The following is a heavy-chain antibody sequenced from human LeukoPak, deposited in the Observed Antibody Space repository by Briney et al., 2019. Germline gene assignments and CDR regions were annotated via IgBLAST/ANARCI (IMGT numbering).Heavy chain of an antibody. V-gene: IGHV4-38-2*02. J-gene: IGHJ4*02. CDR2: IYHSGST. D-gene: IGHD3-16*01. Sequence: PSETLSLTCTVSGYSISSGYYWGWIRQPPGKGLEWIGSIYHSGSTYYNPSLKSRVTISVDTSKNQFSLKLSSVTAADTAVYYCARVGPADYWGQGTLVTVSP. CDR3: ARVGPADY. CDR1: GYSISSGYY.